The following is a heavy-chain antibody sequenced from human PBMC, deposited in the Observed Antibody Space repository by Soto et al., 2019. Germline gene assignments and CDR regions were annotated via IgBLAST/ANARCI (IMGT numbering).Heavy chain of an antibody. CDR3: AGGKQWPTYWYFDL. Sequence: QVQLQQWGAGLLKPSETLSLTCAVYGESFSGYYWSWIRQPPGKGLEWIGEINHSGSTNYNPSLKSRVTISADTSKNQFSLRLTSVTAADTAVYYCAGGKQWPTYWYFDLWGRGTPVTVSS. V-gene: IGHV4-34*01. J-gene: IGHJ2*01. CDR1: GESFSGYY. D-gene: IGHD6-19*01. CDR2: INHSGST.